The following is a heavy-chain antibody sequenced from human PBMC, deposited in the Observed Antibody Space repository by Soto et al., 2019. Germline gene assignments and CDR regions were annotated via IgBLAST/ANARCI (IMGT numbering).Heavy chain of an antibody. V-gene: IGHV3-33*01. J-gene: IGHJ4*02. CDR1: RFTFSSYG. CDR3: ARDALYYYDSSGYYWPDY. D-gene: IGHD3-22*01. Sequence: QVQLVESGGGVVQPGRSLRLSCAASRFTFSSYGMHWVRQAPGKGLEWVAVIWYDGSNKYYADSVKGRFTISRDNSKNTLYLQMNSLRAEDTAVYYCARDALYYYDSSGYYWPDYWGQGTLVTVSS. CDR2: IWYDGSNK.